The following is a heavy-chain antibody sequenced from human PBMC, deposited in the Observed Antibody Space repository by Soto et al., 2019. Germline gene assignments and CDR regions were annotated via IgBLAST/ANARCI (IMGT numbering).Heavy chain of an antibody. V-gene: IGHV3-23*01. CDR3: AKDIVKYTYGACDY. Sequence: GGSLRLSCAASGFTFKESAMNWVRQAPGKGLEWVASISDTGASTWYAESVRGRLSISRDNSKSTLYLQMNSLRVEDTAVYYCAKDIVKYTYGACDYWGQGALVTVSS. D-gene: IGHD5-18*01. J-gene: IGHJ4*02. CDR2: ISDTGAST. CDR1: GFTFKESA.